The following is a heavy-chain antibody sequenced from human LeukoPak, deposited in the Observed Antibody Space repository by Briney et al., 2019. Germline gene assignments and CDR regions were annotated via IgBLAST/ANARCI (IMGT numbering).Heavy chain of an antibody. V-gene: IGHV3-11*04. D-gene: IGHD1-26*01. CDR3: ARDPSWEILSYFDY. J-gene: IGHJ4*02. Sequence: GGSLRLSCTACGFTFRNYYMRWIRQAPGKGLEWVSYISASGDTIYYGDSVRGRFTISRDNAKNSLYLDMNTLKAEDTAVYYCARDPSWEILSYFDYWGQGTLVTVSS. CDR1: GFTFRNYY. CDR2: ISASGDTI.